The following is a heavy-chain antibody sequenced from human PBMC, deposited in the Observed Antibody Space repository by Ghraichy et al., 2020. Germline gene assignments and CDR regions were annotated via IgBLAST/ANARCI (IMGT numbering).Heavy chain of an antibody. CDR1: GGSIGGYY. CDR2: VYSSGST. D-gene: IGHD3-16*01. Sequence: ESLNISCAVSGGSIGGYYWSWIRQPAGKGLEWIGRVYSSGSTNYNPSLKSRVTMSVDTSKNQFSLNLNSVTAADTAVYYCARVWQSGITPHIFDIWGQGTMVTVSS. CDR3: ARVWQSGITPHIFDI. V-gene: IGHV4-4*07. J-gene: IGHJ3*02.